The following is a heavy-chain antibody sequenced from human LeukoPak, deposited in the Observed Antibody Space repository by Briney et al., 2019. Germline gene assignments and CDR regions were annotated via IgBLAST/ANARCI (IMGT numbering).Heavy chain of an antibody. CDR3: ARDSGWGLYGSGLPYYYYMDV. Sequence: SRTLSLTCAVSGGSISSYYWSWIRQPAGKGLEWIGRIYTSGSTNYNPSLKSRVTMSVDTSKNQFSLKLSSVTAADTAVYYCARDSGWGLYGSGLPYYYYMDVWGKGTTVTVSS. V-gene: IGHV4-4*07. CDR1: GGSISSYY. J-gene: IGHJ6*03. D-gene: IGHD3-10*01. CDR2: IYTSGST.